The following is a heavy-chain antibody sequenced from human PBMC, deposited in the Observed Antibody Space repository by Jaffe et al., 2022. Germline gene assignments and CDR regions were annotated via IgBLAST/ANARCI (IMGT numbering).Heavy chain of an antibody. J-gene: IGHJ4*02. CDR1: GGSISSSSYY. Sequence: QLQLQESGPGLVKPSETLSLTCTVSGGSISSSSYYWGWIRQPPGKGLEWIGSIYYSGSTYYNPSLKSRVTISVDTSKNQFSLKLSSVTAADTAVYYCARATSTSTIFGVVITAAPFDYWGQGTLVTVSS. D-gene: IGHD3-3*01. V-gene: IGHV4-39*01. CDR2: IYYSGST. CDR3: ARATSTSTIFGVVITAAPFDY.